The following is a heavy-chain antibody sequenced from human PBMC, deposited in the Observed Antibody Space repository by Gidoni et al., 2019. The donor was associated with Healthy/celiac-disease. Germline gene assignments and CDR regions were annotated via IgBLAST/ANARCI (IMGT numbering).Heavy chain of an antibody. CDR3: TTKIGIAVAGRDY. CDR1: GFTFRNAW. CDR2: IKSKTDGGTT. Sequence: EVQLVESGGGLVKPGGSLRLSCAASGFTFRNAWMSWVRQAPGKGLEWVGRIKSKTDGGTTDYAAPVKGRFTISRDDSKNTLYLQMNSLKTEDTAVYYCTTKIGIAVAGRDYWGQGTLVTVSS. J-gene: IGHJ4*02. D-gene: IGHD6-19*01. V-gene: IGHV3-15*01.